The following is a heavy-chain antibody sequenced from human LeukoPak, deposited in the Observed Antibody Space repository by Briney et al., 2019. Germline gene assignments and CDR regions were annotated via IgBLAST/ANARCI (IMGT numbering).Heavy chain of an antibody. J-gene: IGHJ4*02. V-gene: IGHV3-30*18. CDR2: ISYDGSNK. CDR3: AKDKFRQGSIAAAGNAPDY. D-gene: IGHD6-13*01. CDR1: GFTFSSYG. Sequence: PGGSLRLSCAASGFTFSSYGMHWVRQAPGKGLEWVAVISYDGSNKYYADSVKGRFTISRDNSKNTLYLQMNSLRAEDTAVYYCAKDKFRQGSIAAAGNAPDYWGQGTLVTVSS.